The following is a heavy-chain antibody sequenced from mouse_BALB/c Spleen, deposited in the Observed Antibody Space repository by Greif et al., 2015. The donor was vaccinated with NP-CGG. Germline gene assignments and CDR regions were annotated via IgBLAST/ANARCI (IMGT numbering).Heavy chain of an antibody. V-gene: IGHV2-9*02. CDR3: AIRYYYGSSLYYFDY. CDR2: IWAGGST. Sequence: VQLQQSGPGLMAPSQSLSITCTVSGFSLTSYGVHWVRQPPGKGLEWLGVIWAGGSTNYNSALKSRLSISKDNSKSQVFLKMNSLQTDDTAMYYCAIRYYYGSSLYYFDYWGQGTTLTVSS. J-gene: IGHJ2*01. CDR1: GFSLTSYG. D-gene: IGHD1-1*01.